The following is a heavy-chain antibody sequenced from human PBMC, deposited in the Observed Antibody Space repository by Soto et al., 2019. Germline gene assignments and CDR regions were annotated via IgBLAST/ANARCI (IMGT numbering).Heavy chain of an antibody. J-gene: IGHJ4*02. D-gene: IGHD3-22*01. CDR3: ARVRGYYDY. CDR2: IYHSGST. V-gene: IGHV4-30-2*01. CDR1: GGSISSGGYS. Sequence: SETVSLTXAVSGGSISSGGYSWSWIRQPPGKGLEWIGYIYHSGSTYYNPSLKSRVTISVDRSKNQFSLKLSSVTAADTAVYYRARVRGYYDYWGQGTLVTVSS.